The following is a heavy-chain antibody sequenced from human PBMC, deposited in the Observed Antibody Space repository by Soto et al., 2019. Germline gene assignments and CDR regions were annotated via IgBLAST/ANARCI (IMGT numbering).Heavy chain of an antibody. J-gene: IGHJ5*01. CDR2: IYWDDDK. Sequence: QITLKESGPALVTPTQALTLTCTFSGFSLNTYGVGVGWIRQPPGKALEWLALIYWDDDKRYSPSLKSRLSITKDPSNNQVVLTMTNMDPVDTAKYSCALRRGGTRFSGWFDSWGQGIMVTVSS. CDR3: ALRRGGTRFSGWFDS. D-gene: IGHD3-16*01. CDR1: GFSLNTYGVG. V-gene: IGHV2-5*02.